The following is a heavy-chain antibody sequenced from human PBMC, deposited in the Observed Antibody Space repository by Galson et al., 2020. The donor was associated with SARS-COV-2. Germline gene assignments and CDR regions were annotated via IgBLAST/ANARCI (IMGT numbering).Heavy chain of an antibody. CDR1: GGSISSGSYY. D-gene: IGHD3-22*01. J-gene: IGHJ4*02. CDR2: IYTSSST. Sequence: SETLSLTCTVSGGSISSGSYYWSWIRQPAGTGLEWIGHIYTSSSTNYNPSLKSRVTISVDTSKNQFSLKLSSVTAADTAVYYCARASGYYDSSGYYAFDYWGQGTLVTVSS. CDR3: ARASGYYDSSGYYAFDY. V-gene: IGHV4-61*09.